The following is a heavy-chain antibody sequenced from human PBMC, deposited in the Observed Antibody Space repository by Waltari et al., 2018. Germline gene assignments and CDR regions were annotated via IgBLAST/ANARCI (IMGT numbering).Heavy chain of an antibody. CDR3: ARLPRGSVIIGAFDI. Sequence: VQLQESGPGLVKPSETLSLRCNVYGDSIRSHFWSWIRQAPGKGLEWIGHMYFSGTKDYNPSLKSRVAISIDTSKNHFSLNLRSVTAADTAIYYCARLPRGSVIIGAFDIWGQGTQVTVSS. CDR2: MYFSGTK. V-gene: IGHV4-59*11. CDR1: GDSIRSHF. J-gene: IGHJ3*02. D-gene: IGHD3-22*01.